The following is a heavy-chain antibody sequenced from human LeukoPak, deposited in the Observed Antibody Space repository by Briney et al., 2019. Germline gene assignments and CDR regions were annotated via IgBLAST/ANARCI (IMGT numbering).Heavy chain of an antibody. Sequence: SETLSLTCSVFDGSISNYYWSWIRQPPGKGLGWIGYAYYSGSTTYNPSLESRVTISVDTSKNQFSLKLTAVTAADTAVYYCATMGDDFLYYFDYWGQGILVTVSS. J-gene: IGHJ4*02. V-gene: IGHV4-59*08. CDR1: DGSISNYY. D-gene: IGHD2-21*02. CDR2: AYYSGST. CDR3: ATMGDDFLYYFDY.